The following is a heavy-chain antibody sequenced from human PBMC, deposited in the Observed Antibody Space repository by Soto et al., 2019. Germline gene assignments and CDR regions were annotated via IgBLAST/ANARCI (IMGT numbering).Heavy chain of an antibody. D-gene: IGHD3-3*01. V-gene: IGHV3-33*01. Sequence: QVQLVESGGAVVQPGGSLRLSCVASGFIFSDYDMQWVRQAPGKGLEWVAVTRFDGSNELYADSVKGRFTIFRDNSRDTLYLQMHSLIVDDTGVYYCMRDSNGMGVGGRGTTVIVSS. CDR1: GFIFSDYD. J-gene: IGHJ6*02. CDR2: TRFDGSNE. CDR3: MRDSNGMGV.